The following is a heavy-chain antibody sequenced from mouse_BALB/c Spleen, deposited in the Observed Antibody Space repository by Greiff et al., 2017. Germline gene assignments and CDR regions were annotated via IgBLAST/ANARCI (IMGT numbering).Heavy chain of an antibody. CDR2: ISYSGST. Sequence: VQLKESGPGLVKPSQSLSLTCTVTGYSITSDYAWNWIRQFPGNKLEWMGYISYSGSTSYNPSLKSRISITRDTSKNQFFLQLNSVTTEDTATYYCATNYWYFDVWGAGTTVTVSS. CDR3: ATNYWYFDV. J-gene: IGHJ1*01. V-gene: IGHV3-2*02. CDR1: GYSITSDYA.